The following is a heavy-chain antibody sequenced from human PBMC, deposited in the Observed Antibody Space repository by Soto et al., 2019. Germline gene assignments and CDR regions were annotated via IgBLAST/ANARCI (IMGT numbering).Heavy chain of an antibody. CDR2: IWYDGSNK. J-gene: IGHJ4*02. CDR3: ARDPGPWLRFTLDY. CDR1: GFTFSSYG. D-gene: IGHD5-12*01. Sequence: GGSLRLSCAASGFTFSSYGMHWVRQAPGKGLEWVAVIWYDGSNKYYADSVKGRFTISRDNSKNTLYLQMNSLRAEDTAVYYCARDPGPWLRFTLDYWGQGTLVTVSS. V-gene: IGHV3-33*01.